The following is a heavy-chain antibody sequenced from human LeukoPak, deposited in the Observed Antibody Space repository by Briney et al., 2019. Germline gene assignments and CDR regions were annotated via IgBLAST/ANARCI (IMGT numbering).Heavy chain of an antibody. J-gene: IGHJ4*02. Sequence: GGSLRLSCAASGFTFSSYAMSWVRQAPGKGLEWVSAISGSGGSTYYADSVKGRFTISRDNAKNSLYLQMNSLRAEDTAVYYCARDLARYYGSGSYFDYWGQGTLVTVSS. V-gene: IGHV3-23*01. D-gene: IGHD3-10*01. CDR3: ARDLARYYGSGSYFDY. CDR2: ISGSGGST. CDR1: GFTFSSYA.